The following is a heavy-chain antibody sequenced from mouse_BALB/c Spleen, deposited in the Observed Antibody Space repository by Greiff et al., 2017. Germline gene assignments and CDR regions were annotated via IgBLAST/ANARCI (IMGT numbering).Heavy chain of an antibody. CDR1: GFSLTGYG. CDR2: IWGDGST. Sequence: VQGVESGPGLVAPSQSLSITCTVSGFSLTGYGVNWVRQPPGKGLEWLGMIWGDGSTDYNSALKSRLSISKDNSKSQVFLKMNSLQTDDTARYYCARGYYGSRSWFAYWGQGTLVTVSA. V-gene: IGHV2-6-7*01. CDR3: ARGYYGSRSWFAY. J-gene: IGHJ3*01. D-gene: IGHD1-1*01.